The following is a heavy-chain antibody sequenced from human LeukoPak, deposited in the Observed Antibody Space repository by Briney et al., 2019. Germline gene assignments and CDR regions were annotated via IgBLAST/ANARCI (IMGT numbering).Heavy chain of an antibody. J-gene: IGHJ4*02. D-gene: IGHD6-13*01. V-gene: IGHV4-59*08. Sequence: PSETLSLTCTVSGGSISSYYWSWIRQPPGKGLEWIGYIYYSGSTNYNPSLKSRVTISLDTSKNQFSPKLSSVTAADTAVYYCARHVFHSSTWYGPIDYWGQGTLVTVSS. CDR2: IYYSGST. CDR1: GGSISSYY. CDR3: ARHVFHSSTWYGPIDY.